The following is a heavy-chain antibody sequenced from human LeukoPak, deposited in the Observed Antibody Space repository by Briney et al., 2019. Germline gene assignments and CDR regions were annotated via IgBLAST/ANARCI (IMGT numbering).Heavy chain of an antibody. CDR1: GFTFSSYS. CDR2: ISSSSSTI. Sequence: GGSLRLSCAASGFTFSSYSMNWVRQAPGKGLEWVSYISSSSSTIYYADSVKGRFTISRDNAKNSLYLQMNSLRAEAPAVYYCARGYWGIVVVPAATDAFDIWGQGTMVTVSS. V-gene: IGHV3-48*01. J-gene: IGHJ3*02. CDR3: ARGYWGIVVVPAATDAFDI. D-gene: IGHD2-2*01.